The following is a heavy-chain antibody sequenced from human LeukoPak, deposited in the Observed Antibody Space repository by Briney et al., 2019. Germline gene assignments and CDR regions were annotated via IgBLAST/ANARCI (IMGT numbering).Heavy chain of an antibody. V-gene: IGHV3-23*01. CDR3: AKYGSGSPRYPSDY. D-gene: IGHD1-26*01. CDR2: ITGSGATA. CDR1: GFTFNNYA. Sequence: GGSLRLSCAASGFTFNNYAMSWVRLAPGKGLEWVSAITGSGATAYYADSVKGRFTISRDNSKDTLSLQMNSLRAEDTAVYYCAKYGSGSPRYPSDYWGQGTLVTVSS. J-gene: IGHJ4*02.